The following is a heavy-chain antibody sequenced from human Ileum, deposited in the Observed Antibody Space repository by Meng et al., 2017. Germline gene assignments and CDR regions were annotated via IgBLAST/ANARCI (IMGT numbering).Heavy chain of an antibody. CDR1: GASFTGYS. Sequence: QLQRQQGGAGLLKPSETLSLTCTVYGASFTGYSWTWIRQSPGKGLEWIGEVNHDGGTNYSPSLKSRVIISIDTSKNQFSLKLTAVTATDAAVYYCAREGSWFGADYWGQGTLVTVSS. CDR3: AREGSWFGADY. J-gene: IGHJ4*02. V-gene: IGHV4-34*02. CDR2: VNHDGGT. D-gene: IGHD3-10*01.